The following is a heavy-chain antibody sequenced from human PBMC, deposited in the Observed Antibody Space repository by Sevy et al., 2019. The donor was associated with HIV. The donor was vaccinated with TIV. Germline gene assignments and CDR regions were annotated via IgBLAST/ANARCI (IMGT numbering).Heavy chain of an antibody. D-gene: IGHD2-2*01. Sequence: GGSLRLSCAASGFTFSSYAMSWVRQAPGKGLEWVSAISGSGGSTYYADSVKGRFTISRDNSKNTLYLQMNSLRAEDTAVYYCANGHLLLVVPAASDYWGQGTLVTVSS. CDR1: GFTFSSYA. J-gene: IGHJ4*02. CDR3: ANGHLLLVVPAASDY. CDR2: ISGSGGST. V-gene: IGHV3-23*01.